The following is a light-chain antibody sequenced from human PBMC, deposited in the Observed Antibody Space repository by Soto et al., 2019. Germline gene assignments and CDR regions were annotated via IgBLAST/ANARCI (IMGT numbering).Light chain of an antibody. Sequence: SYELTQPPSVSVAPGETARISCGVHSFGIDSVHWYQQKPGQAPVLVIYHNSDRPSGIPERFSGSISGMTATLTISRVEAGDEADYHCQVWHGSPQGVFGGGTKVTVL. CDR2: HNS. CDR3: QVWHGSPQGV. J-gene: IGLJ2*01. CDR1: SFGIDS. V-gene: IGLV3-21*04.